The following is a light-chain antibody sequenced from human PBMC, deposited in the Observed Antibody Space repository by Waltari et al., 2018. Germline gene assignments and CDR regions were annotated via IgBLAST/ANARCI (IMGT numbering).Light chain of an antibody. CDR1: RSNIGINY. Sequence: GQKVTITGYESRSNIGINYLYKYQHLPGTTPKLLIYRNNHRPSGVPDRFSGSKSGTSASLAISGLRSEDEADYYCAAWDDILSAVLFGGGTNLTVL. CDR2: RNN. J-gene: IGLJ3*02. V-gene: IGLV1-47*01. CDR3: AAWDDILSAVL.